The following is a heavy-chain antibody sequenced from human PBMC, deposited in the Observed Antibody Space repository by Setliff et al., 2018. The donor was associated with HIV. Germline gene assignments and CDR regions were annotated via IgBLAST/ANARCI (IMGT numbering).Heavy chain of an antibody. CDR2: IKQDGSDK. Sequence: GGSLRLSCAASGFTFSDHYMDWVRQAPGKGLEWVANIKQDGSDKYYMDSVKGRFSISRDNADNSLYLQMSSLRGEDTAIYYCALLWPFDYWGQGALVTVSS. V-gene: IGHV3-7*03. D-gene: IGHD3-10*01. CDR1: GFTFSDHY. J-gene: IGHJ4*02. CDR3: ALLWPFDY.